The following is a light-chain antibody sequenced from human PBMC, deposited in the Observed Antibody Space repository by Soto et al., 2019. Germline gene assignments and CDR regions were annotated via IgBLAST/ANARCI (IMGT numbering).Light chain of an antibody. V-gene: IGKV3-11*01. CDR1: QSVSSY. Sequence: EIVLTQSPATLSLSPGERATLSCRASQSVSSYLAWYQQKPGQAPRLLIYDASNRATGIPARFSGSGSGTDFTLTISSLEPEDIAVYYCQQRSHWPPTFGPGTKEDIK. CDR2: DAS. J-gene: IGKJ3*01. CDR3: QQRSHWPPT.